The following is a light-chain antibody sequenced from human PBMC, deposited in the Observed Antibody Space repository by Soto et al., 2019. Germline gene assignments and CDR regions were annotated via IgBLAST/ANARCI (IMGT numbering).Light chain of an antibody. CDR2: EVT. J-gene: IGLJ1*01. CDR1: SSDIGAYDY. V-gene: IGLV2-14*01. CDR3: CSYVGDPYV. Sequence: ALTQPASVSGSPGQSITISCSGSSSDIGAYDYVSWYQQYPGKAPKLLIYEVTSRPSGVSHRFSGSKSGSTASLSISGLQLEDDADYYCCSYVGDPYVFGTGTKVTVL.